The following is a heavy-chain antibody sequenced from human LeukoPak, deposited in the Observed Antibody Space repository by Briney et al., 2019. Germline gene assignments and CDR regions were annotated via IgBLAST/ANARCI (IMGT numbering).Heavy chain of an antibody. Sequence: SQTLSLTCTVSGGSISSGSYYWSWIRQPAGKGLEWIGRIYTSGSTNYNPFLKSRVTISVDTSKNQFSLKLSSVTAADTAVYYCARDTAMAYYYYGMDVWGQGTTVTVSS. CDR2: IYTSGST. J-gene: IGHJ6*02. V-gene: IGHV4-61*02. CDR3: ARDTAMAYYYYGMDV. D-gene: IGHD5-18*01. CDR1: GGSISSGSYY.